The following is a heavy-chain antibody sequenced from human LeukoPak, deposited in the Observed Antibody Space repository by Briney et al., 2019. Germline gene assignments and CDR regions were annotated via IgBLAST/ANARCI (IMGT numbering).Heavy chain of an antibody. V-gene: IGHV4-59*01. CDR3: ARDKRDYDFWSGYYTNPRRDGFDP. D-gene: IGHD3-3*01. CDR2: IYYSGST. Sequence: PSETLSLTCTVSGGSISSYYWSWLRQPPGKGLEWIGYIYYSGSTNYNPSLKSRVTISVDTSKNQFSLKLSSVTAADTAVYYCARDKRDYDFWSGYYTNPRRDGFDPWGQGTLVTVSS. CDR1: GGSISSYY. J-gene: IGHJ5*02.